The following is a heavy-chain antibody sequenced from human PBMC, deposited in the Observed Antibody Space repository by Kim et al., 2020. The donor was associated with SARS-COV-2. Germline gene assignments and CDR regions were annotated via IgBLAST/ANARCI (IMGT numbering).Heavy chain of an antibody. CDR1: GYTFTNYP. J-gene: IGHJ4*02. V-gene: IGHV7-4-1*02. Sequence: ASVKVSCKSSGYTFTNYPMNWVRQAPGQGLEWMGLFNAKTGNPTYAQGFTGRFVFSLDTSVSTAYLQISGLKTEDTAVYYCARGGDTVVIPAELDFWGQG. CDR2: FNAKTGNP. D-gene: IGHD2-2*01. CDR3: ARGGDTVVIPAELDF.